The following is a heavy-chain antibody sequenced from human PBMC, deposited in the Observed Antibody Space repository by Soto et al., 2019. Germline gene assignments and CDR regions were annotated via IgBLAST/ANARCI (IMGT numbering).Heavy chain of an antibody. CDR3: ARDGEGDYTYGMDV. J-gene: IGHJ6*02. Sequence: PSETLSLTCAASGGSISSSNWWSWVRQPPGKGLERIRQIHHRGSTSYNQSLKSRVTLSVYKSKNQLSLTLSSVTAADTAVDYCARDGEGDYTYGMDVWGQGTTVTSP. D-gene: IGHD4-17*01. CDR2: IHHRGST. V-gene: IGHV4-4*02. CDR1: GGSISSSNW.